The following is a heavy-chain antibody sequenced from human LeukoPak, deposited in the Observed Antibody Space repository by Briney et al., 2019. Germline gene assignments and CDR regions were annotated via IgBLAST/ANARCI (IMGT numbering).Heavy chain of an antibody. Sequence: ASVTVSCKASGYSFTSYAIGWVRQAPGQGLEWMGWMNPNSGNTGYAQKFQGRVSLTRDTSISTAYMELSSLRSEDTAVYYCARGPVEAVYGVSTEDWGQGTTVTVSS. D-gene: IGHD1-26*01. J-gene: IGHJ6*02. V-gene: IGHV1-8*01. CDR3: ARGPVEAVYGVSTED. CDR2: MNPNSGNT. CDR1: GYSFTSYA.